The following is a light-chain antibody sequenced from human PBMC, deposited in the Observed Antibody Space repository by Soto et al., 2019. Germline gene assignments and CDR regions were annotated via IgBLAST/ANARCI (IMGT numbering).Light chain of an antibody. Sequence: IQMTQSPSFLSASVGDSLIITCRASQGIRNDLDWYQQKPGKAPKLLIYVASNLQSGVPSRFSGSGSDTEFTLTINSLQPEDFATYYCLQHYNYPWTFGQGTKVDIK. CDR1: QGIRND. CDR2: VAS. CDR3: LQHYNYPWT. J-gene: IGKJ1*01. V-gene: IGKV1-6*01.